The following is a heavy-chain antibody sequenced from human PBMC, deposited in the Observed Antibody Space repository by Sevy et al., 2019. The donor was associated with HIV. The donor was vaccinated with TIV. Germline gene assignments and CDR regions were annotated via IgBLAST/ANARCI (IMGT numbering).Heavy chain of an antibody. V-gene: IGHV3-23*01. CDR3: AQRYCSTITCYDDDFWNPYYFYGLDV. Sequence: GGSLRLSCAASGFIFSNYPMSWVRHSPGKGLEWVSDISAGGTTTYYADSVEGRFTISRDNSKNTVSLQMNDLGAEDTAIYYCAQRYCSTITCYDDDFWNPYYFYGLDVWGQGISVTVSS. D-gene: IGHD2-2*01. CDR2: ISAGGTTT. J-gene: IGHJ6*02. CDR1: GFIFSNYP.